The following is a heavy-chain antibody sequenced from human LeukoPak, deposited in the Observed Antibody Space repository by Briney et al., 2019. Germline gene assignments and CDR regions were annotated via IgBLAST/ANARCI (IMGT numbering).Heavy chain of an antibody. CDR2: IIPIFGTA. J-gene: IGHJ6*03. CDR3: ARPSGYSSTTLGVYYYMDV. Sequence: SVKVSCKASGGTVSSYAISWVRQAPGQGLEWMGGIIPIFGTANYAQKFQGRVTITADKSTSTAYMEQSSLRSEDTAVYYCARPSGYSSTTLGVYYYMDVWGKGTTVTISS. CDR1: GGTVSSYA. D-gene: IGHD6-13*01. V-gene: IGHV1-69*06.